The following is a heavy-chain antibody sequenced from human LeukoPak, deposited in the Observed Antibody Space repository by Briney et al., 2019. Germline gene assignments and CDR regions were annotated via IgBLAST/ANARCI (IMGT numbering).Heavy chain of an antibody. CDR1: GASFSGHY. CDR3: ATGGIADRLRD. Sequence: SETLSLTCTVYGASFSGHYWTWIRQPPGKGLEWIGEVSHSGSTYYNPSLKSRVTISVDTSKNQFSLKLTSVTAADTGVYYCATGGIADRLRDWGQRDLVTVSS. V-gene: IGHV4-34*01. J-gene: IGHJ4*02. D-gene: IGHD6-6*01. CDR2: VSHSGST.